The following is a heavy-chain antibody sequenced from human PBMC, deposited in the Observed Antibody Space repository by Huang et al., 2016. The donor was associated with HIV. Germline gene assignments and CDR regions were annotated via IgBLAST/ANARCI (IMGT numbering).Heavy chain of an antibody. D-gene: IGHD3-10*01. Sequence: QVQLVQSGAEVKKPGASVKVSCKVSGYTLAEFSMHWVRQAPGKGVEWMGGFDPEDGETIYAQKFQGRVTMTEDTSTDTAVYYCATVYRRFRNHDSGDYYFDYWDQGTLVTVSS. CDR2: FDPEDGET. CDR3: DYYFDY. V-gene: IGHV1-24*01. J-gene: IGHJ4*02. CDR1: GYTLAEFS.